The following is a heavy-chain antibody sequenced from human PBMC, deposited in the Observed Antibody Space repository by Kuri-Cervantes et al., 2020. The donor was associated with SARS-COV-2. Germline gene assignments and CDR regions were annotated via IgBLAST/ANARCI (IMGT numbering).Heavy chain of an antibody. Sequence: GESLKISCSASGFNFSSYWMHWVRQAPGKGLVWVSRINSGGSSTSYADSVKGRFTISRDNAKNTLYLQMNSLRAEDTAVYYCARGGYYSYYYYGMDVWGQRTTVTVSS. CDR2: INSGGSST. CDR3: ARGGYYSYYYYGMDV. J-gene: IGHJ6*02. D-gene: IGHD3-22*01. CDR1: GFNFSSYW. V-gene: IGHV3-74*01.